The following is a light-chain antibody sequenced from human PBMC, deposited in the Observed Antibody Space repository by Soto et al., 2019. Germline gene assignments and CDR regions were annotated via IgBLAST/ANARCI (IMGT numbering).Light chain of an antibody. Sequence: EIVLTQSPGTLSLSPGERATLSCRASQSVSSNKLACYHQKPGQTPRLLIYGSSSRATGIPDRFSGSGSGTDFTLTISRLEPEDFAVYYCQQYDDSITFGQGTRLEIE. CDR3: QQYDDSIT. V-gene: IGKV3-20*01. CDR2: GSS. CDR1: QSVSSNK. J-gene: IGKJ5*01.